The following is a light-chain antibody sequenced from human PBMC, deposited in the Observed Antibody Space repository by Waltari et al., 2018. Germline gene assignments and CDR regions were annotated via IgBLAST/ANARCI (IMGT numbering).Light chain of an antibody. CDR2: EVS. CDR1: SSDVGNNNL. CDR3: LSYAATVSFG. J-gene: IGLJ2*01. Sequence: QPALTQPASVSGSPGQSITIPCTGTSSDVGNNNLFCWYQKHPDKVPKLIIYEVSKRPSGVSDRFSGSKSGNTASLTISGLQAEDEADYYCLSYAATVSFGFGGGTKLTVL. V-gene: IGLV2-23*02.